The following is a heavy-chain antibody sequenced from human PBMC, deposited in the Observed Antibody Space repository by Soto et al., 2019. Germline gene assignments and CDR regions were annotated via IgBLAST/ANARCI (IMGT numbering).Heavy chain of an antibody. CDR1: GFTFRDYY. CDR3: ARAFPRGRYFDWLIFPLGH. CDR2: ISSTSSTI. Sequence: GGSLRLSCAAPGFTFRDYYMNWIRQAPGRGLEWVSYISSTSSTIYYADSVKGRFTISRDTAKNSLYLQMNSLRAEDTALYFCARAFPRGRYFDWLIFPLGHWGQGTLVTVSS. J-gene: IGHJ4*02. D-gene: IGHD3-9*01. V-gene: IGHV3-11*01.